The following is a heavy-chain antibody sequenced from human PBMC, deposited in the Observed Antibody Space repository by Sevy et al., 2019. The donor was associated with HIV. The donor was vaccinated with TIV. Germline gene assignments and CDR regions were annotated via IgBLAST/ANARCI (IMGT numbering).Heavy chain of an antibody. D-gene: IGHD4-17*01. J-gene: IGHJ6*02. V-gene: IGHV1-69*13. CDR1: GGTFTNYA. CDR2: IIPIFGTT. Sequence: ASVKVSCKFSGGTFTNYAINWVRQTPGQGLEWMGGIIPIFGTTNYAARFRGSVTITADEPTNTAYIHLTGLTSADTAVYYCAKCRGPFEESTSSSCGENSSGMDVWGQGTAVTVSS. CDR3: AKCRGPFEESTSSSCGENSSGMDV.